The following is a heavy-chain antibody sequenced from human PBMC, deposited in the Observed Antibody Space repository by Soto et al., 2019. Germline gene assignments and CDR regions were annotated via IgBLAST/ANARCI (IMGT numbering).Heavy chain of an antibody. Sequence: QVQLVQSGAEVRKPGASVKVSCKASGYTFSSFDINWVRQAAGHGLEWMGWMTPNSGHTGYAQKFQGRVTMTRNTSGSTVYTELSSLTSEDTAAYYCARGVEEVSGSGSYGYMDVRGRGTTVTVSS. V-gene: IGHV1-8*01. CDR1: GYTFSSFD. CDR2: MTPNSGHT. J-gene: IGHJ6*03. D-gene: IGHD3-10*01. CDR3: ARGVEEVSGSGSYGYMDV.